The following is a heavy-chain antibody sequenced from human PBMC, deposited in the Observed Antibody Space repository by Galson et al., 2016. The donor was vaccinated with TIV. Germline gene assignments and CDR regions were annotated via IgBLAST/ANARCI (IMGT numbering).Heavy chain of an antibody. CDR3: ARGRGGEYFDY. J-gene: IGHJ4*02. CDR2: IKQDGSEK. CDR1: EFAFANFW. D-gene: IGHD3-16*01. V-gene: IGHV3-7*03. Sequence: SLRLSCAASEFAFANFWMTWVRQAPGKGLEWVANIKQDGSEKYYVDSVKGRFTISGDNAKNSVYLQMDSLRADDTAVYYCARGRGGEYFDYWGQGTLVPVSS.